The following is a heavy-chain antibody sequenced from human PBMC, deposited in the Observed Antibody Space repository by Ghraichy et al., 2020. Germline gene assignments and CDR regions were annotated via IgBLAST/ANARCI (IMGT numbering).Heavy chain of an antibody. CDR3: AKGSRSSRPYYFDF. D-gene: IGHD2-2*01. V-gene: IGHV3-23*01. CDR1: GFSFSNYA. J-gene: IGHJ4*02. CDR2: VVDDDSAT. Sequence: GGSLRLSCAASGFSFSNYAMTWVRQAPGRGLEWVSDVVDDDSATWYADSVKGRFTISRDNSKNTLFLQMNSLRVEDTALYYCAKGSRSSRPYYFDFWGQGTLLAV.